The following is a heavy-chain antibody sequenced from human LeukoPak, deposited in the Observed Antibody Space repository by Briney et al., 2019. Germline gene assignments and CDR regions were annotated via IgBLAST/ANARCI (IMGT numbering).Heavy chain of an antibody. J-gene: IGHJ4*02. CDR2: ISSSGSTI. CDR3: ASSGLRYFDWLSDY. Sequence: GGSLRLSCAASGFTFSDYYMSWIRQAPGKGLEWVSYISSSGSTIYYADSVKGRFTISRDNAKNSLYLQMNSLRAEDTAVYYCASSGLRYFDWLSDYWGQGTLVTVSS. CDR1: GFTFSDYY. V-gene: IGHV3-11*01. D-gene: IGHD3-9*01.